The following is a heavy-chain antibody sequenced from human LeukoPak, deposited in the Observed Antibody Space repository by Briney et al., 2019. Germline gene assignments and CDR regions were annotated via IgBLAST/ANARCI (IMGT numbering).Heavy chain of an antibody. V-gene: IGHV5-51*01. J-gene: IGHJ4*02. Sequence: GESLKISCQASGYSFSNYWIGWVRPLPDKGLKWMAIIYPGDSDIRYGPSSQGRVTISADKSINTAYLQWSSLKASDTAIYYCARLQSLATVAFFFDSWGQGTLVTVSS. D-gene: IGHD4-11*01. CDR2: IYPGDSDI. CDR1: GYSFSNYW. CDR3: ARLQSLATVAFFFDS.